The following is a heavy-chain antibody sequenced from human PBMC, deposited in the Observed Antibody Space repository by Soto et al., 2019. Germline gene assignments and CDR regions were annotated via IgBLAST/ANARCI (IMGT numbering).Heavy chain of an antibody. CDR3: GRDRVHGSGSLDY. CDR2: IIGDGSGA. V-gene: IGHV3-74*01. CDR1: EFTLSSYW. D-gene: IGHD3-10*01. Sequence: EVQLVESGGGSVQPGESLRLSCAASEFTLSSYWMHWVRQAPGKGLVWVSRIIGDGSGANYADSVKGRFTISRDNAKNTLYLQMNSLRAEDTAVYYGGRDRVHGSGSLDYWGQGILVTVSS. J-gene: IGHJ4*02.